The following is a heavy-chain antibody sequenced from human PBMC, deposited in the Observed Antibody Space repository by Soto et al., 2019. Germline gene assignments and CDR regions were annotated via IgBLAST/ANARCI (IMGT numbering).Heavy chain of an antibody. J-gene: IGHJ4*02. D-gene: IGHD1-26*01. CDR3: TKEGRSPTTRGTNFDY. Sequence: EVQLLESGGGLVQPGGSLRLSCAASGFTFSSYAMSWVRQAPGKGMEWVSSINGSGDSAYYADAGKGRFTSSRDHSKNTLYLQMNRPAAEDTDIYYSTKEGRSPTTRGTNFDYSGQGTLVTVSS. CDR2: INGSGDSA. CDR1: GFTFSSYA. V-gene: IGHV3-23*01.